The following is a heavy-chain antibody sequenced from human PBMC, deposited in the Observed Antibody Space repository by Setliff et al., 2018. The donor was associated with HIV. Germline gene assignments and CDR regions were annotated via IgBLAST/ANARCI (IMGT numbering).Heavy chain of an antibody. J-gene: IGHJ4*02. CDR2: IKQDGTEK. CDR1: GFTFSHHW. V-gene: IGHV3-7*03. CDR3: VRDKIGYFDY. Sequence: PGGSLRLSCVASGFTFSHHWMSWVRQAPGKGLEWVANIKQDGTEKYYVGSVKGRFTISRDNARKSLYLQMNSLRAEDAAVYYCVRDKIGYFDYWGQGTLVTVSS.